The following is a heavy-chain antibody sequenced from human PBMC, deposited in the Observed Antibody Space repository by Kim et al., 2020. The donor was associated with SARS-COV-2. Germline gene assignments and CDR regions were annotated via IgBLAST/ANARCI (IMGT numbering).Heavy chain of an antibody. D-gene: IGHD2-2*02. CDR3: ATGTYTCGWRCAYY. Sequence: ASVKVSCKVSGYTLTALSLHWVRQAPGKGLEWMGGFNAGDGKTRYAQKFQGRVTVTEDTSTSTVYMELSSLRSEDTAVYYCATGTYTCGWRCAYYWGQGT. CDR1: GYTLTALS. CDR2: FNAGDGKT. V-gene: IGHV1-24*01. J-gene: IGHJ4*02.